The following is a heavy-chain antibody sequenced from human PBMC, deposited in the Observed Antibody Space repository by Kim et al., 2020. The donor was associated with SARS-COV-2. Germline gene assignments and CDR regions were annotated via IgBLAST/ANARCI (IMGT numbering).Heavy chain of an antibody. D-gene: IGHD5-18*01. CDR2: ISGSGGTT. Sequence: GGSLRLSCAASGITFSNYAMSWVRQAPGKGLEWVSAISGSGGTTYYADSVKGRFTISRDNSKNTLYLQMNSLRAEDTAVYYCAKSRDGYNYGPFDYWGQGILVTVYS. CDR1: GITFSNYA. J-gene: IGHJ4*02. CDR3: AKSRDGYNYGPFDY. V-gene: IGHV3-23*01.